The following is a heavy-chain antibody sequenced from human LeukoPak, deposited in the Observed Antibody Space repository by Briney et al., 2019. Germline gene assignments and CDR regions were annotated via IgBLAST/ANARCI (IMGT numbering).Heavy chain of an antibody. J-gene: IGHJ4*02. CDR1: AGSASGYY. V-gene: IGHV4-4*07. D-gene: IGHD6-19*01. CDR2: VYTTGST. Sequence: SQTLSLTCTVSAGSASGYYWNWIRQPAGKGLEWIGRVYTTGSTNYTPSLKSRVTMSVDTSKNQFSLKLMSVNAADTAVYYCARGAVALYYFACWGQGTLVTVSS. CDR3: ARGAVALYYFAC.